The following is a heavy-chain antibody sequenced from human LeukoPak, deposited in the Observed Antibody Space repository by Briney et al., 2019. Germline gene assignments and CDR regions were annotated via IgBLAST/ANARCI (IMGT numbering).Heavy chain of an antibody. D-gene: IGHD3-9*01. CDR3: ARGVSERYFDWLGLDY. J-gene: IGHJ4*02. CDR2: IYSGGST. V-gene: IGHV3-53*01. CDR1: GFTVSSNY. Sequence: PGGSLRLSCAASGFTVSSNYMSWVRQAPGKGLEWVSVIYSGGSTYYADSVKGRFTISRDNAKNSLYLQMNSLRAEDTAVYYRARGVSERYFDWLGLDYWGQGTLVTVSS.